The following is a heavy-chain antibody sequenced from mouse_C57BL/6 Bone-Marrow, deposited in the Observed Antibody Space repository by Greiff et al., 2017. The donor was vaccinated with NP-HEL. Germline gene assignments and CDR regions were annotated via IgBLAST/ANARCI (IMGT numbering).Heavy chain of an antibody. CDR3: AKSYGSSSTLWYFDV. CDR1: GYTFTSYW. J-gene: IGHJ1*03. V-gene: IGHV1-72*01. D-gene: IGHD1-1*01. Sequence: QVQLQQPGAELVKPGASVKLSCKASGYTFTSYWMHWVKQRPGRGLEWIGRIDPNSGGTKYNEKFKSKATLTVDKPSSTAYRQLSSLTSEDSAVYYCAKSYGSSSTLWYFDVWGTGTTVTVSS. CDR2: IDPNSGGT.